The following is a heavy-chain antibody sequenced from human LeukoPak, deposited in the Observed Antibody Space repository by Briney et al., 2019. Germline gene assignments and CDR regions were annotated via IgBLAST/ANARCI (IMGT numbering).Heavy chain of an antibody. Sequence: GGSLRLSCAASGLILSSYVMSWVRQAPGKVLEWVSTITVSGGRTYYADSVKGRFTISRDNSKSTLYLQINSLRAGDTAVYYCASTQRGDYFDYWGQGTLVTVSS. CDR1: GLILSSYV. V-gene: IGHV3-23*01. D-gene: IGHD2-15*01. CDR3: ASTQRGDYFDY. J-gene: IGHJ4*02. CDR2: ITVSGGRT.